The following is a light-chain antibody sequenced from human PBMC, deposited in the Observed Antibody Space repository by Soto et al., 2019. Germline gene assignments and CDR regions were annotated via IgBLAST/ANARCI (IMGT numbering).Light chain of an antibody. Sequence: EIVLTQSPGTLSLSPGERATLSCRASQSVSSSYLAWYQQKPGQAPSLLIYGASSRATGIPDRFSGSGSGTDFTLTISRLEPEDFAVYYCQQYGSSRTFCQGTKLEIK. V-gene: IGKV3-20*01. CDR2: GAS. CDR1: QSVSSSY. J-gene: IGKJ2*01. CDR3: QQYGSSRT.